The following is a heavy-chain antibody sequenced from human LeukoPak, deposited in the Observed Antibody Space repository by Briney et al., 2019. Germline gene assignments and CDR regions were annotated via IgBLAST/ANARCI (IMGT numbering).Heavy chain of an antibody. Sequence: PSETLSLTCTVSGGSISSYYWSWIRQPPGKGLEWIGYIYYSGSTNYNPSLKSRVTISVDTSKNQFSLKLSSVTAADTAVYYCARQIGYGSEYYFDYWGQGTLVTVSS. CDR3: ARQIGYGSEYYFDY. J-gene: IGHJ4*02. CDR1: GGSISSYY. CDR2: IYYSGST. D-gene: IGHD3-10*01. V-gene: IGHV4-59*01.